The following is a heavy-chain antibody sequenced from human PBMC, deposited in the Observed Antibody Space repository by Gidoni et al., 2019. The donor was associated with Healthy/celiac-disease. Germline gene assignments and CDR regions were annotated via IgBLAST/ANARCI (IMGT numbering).Heavy chain of an antibody. J-gene: IGHJ5*02. CDR1: GFTFSSYS. CDR3: ARDLYYDSSGYYYGNNWFDP. CDR2: ISSSSSYI. V-gene: IGHV3-21*01. D-gene: IGHD3-22*01. Sequence: EVQLVESGGGLVKPGGSLRLSCAASGFTFSSYSINWVRQAPGKGLEWVSSISSSSSYIYYADSVKGRFTISRDNAKNSLYLQMNSLRAEDTAVYYCARDLYYDSSGYYYGNNWFDPWGQGTLVTVSS.